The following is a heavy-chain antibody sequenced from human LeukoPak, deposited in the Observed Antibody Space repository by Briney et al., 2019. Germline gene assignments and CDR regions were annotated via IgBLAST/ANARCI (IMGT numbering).Heavy chain of an antibody. CDR3: ATDGSSGYSPTGFDY. CDR2: IYTSGST. D-gene: IGHD3-22*01. V-gene: IGHV4-61*02. J-gene: IGHJ4*02. Sequence: PSETLSLTCTVSGGSISSGSYYWSWIRQPAGKGLEWIGRIYTSGSTDYNPSLKSRVTISADTSKNQFSLKLSSVTAADTAVYYCATDGSSGYSPTGFDYWGQGTLVTVSS. CDR1: GGSISSGSYY.